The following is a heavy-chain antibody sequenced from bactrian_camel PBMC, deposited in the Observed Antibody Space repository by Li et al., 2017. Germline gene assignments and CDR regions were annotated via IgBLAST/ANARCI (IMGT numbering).Heavy chain of an antibody. V-gene: IGHV3S53*01. CDR2: IYRGGRTT. D-gene: IGHD5*01. J-gene: IGHJ4*01. CDR3: LVGFDY. Sequence: HVQLVESGGGAVQAGGSLRLSCYFSSRSCMGWFRQAPGKQREGLAAIYRGGRTTNYPDSVKGRFTISRDKAKSTVYLQLNSLTSDDTGMYFCLVGFDYWGQGTQVTVS. CDR1: FSSRSC.